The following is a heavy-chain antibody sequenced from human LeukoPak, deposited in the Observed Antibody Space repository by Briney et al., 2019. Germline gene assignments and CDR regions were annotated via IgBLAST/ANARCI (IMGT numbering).Heavy chain of an antibody. V-gene: IGHV4-59*11. CDR3: ARRSGVLDSRDSRYYFDH. D-gene: IGHD3-22*01. Sequence: PSETLSLTCIVSGGSISSHYWSWIRQPPGKGLEYIGYIYYSGSNDYNPSLKSRVTISLATSKNQFSLNLTSVTAADTAVYYCARRSGVLDSRDSRYYFDHWGQGTLVTVSS. J-gene: IGHJ4*02. CDR2: IYYSGSN. CDR1: GGSISSHY.